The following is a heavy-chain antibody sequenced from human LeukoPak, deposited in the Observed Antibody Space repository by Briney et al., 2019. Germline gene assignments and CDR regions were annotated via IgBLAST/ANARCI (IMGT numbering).Heavy chain of an antibody. CDR3: AGRQNAFDI. CDR2: IYYSGST. J-gene: IGHJ3*02. V-gene: IGHV4-39*07. Sequence: SETLSLTCTVSGDSISSSSHYWDWIRQPPGKGLEWIGTIYYSGSTYYNPSLKSRVTISVDTSKNQFSLKLSSVTAADTAVYYCAGRQNAFDIWGQGTMVTVSS. CDR1: GDSISSSSHY.